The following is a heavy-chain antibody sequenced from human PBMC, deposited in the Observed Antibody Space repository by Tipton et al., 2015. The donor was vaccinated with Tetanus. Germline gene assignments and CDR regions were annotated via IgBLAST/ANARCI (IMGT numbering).Heavy chain of an antibody. D-gene: IGHD5-12*01. Sequence: TLSLTCNVSGVSVTTYHWSWIRQPPGKELEWVGYVYYSGSTNYHPSLKGRLTISVDTSKNQFSLNLRSVITADTAVYYCARANNDYPKKGPFDYWGQGILVTVSS. CDR1: GVSVTTYH. CDR3: ARANNDYPKKGPFDY. V-gene: IGHV4-59*02. CDR2: VYYSGST. J-gene: IGHJ4*02.